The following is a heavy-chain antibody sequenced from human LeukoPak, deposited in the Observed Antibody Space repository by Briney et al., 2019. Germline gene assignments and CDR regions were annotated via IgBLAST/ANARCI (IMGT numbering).Heavy chain of an antibody. J-gene: IGHJ4*02. CDR2: IYHSGST. CDR3: ARVPIRYFGTKPRYYFDY. V-gene: IGHV4-38-2*02. Sequence: PSETLSLTCTVSGYSISSGYYWGWIRQPPGKGLEWIGSIYHSGSTYYNPSLKSRVTISVDTSKNQFSLKLSSVTAADTAVYYCARVPIRYFGTKPRYYFDYWGQGTLVTVSS. D-gene: IGHD3-9*01. CDR1: GYSISSGYY.